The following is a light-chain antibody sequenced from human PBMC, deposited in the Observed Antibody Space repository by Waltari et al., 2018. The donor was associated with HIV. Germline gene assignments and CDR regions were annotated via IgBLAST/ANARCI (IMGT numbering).Light chain of an antibody. V-gene: IGKV3-11*01. CDR2: DAS. CDR3: QQRSDWLPLT. J-gene: IGKJ4*01. Sequence: EIVLTQSPATLSLSPGERATLSCRASHSISLYLSWYQLRPGQAPRLLIYDASNRATGIPDRFSGSGSGTDFTLTISSLEPEDFAGYYCQQRSDWLPLTFGGGTKVEIK. CDR1: HSISLY.